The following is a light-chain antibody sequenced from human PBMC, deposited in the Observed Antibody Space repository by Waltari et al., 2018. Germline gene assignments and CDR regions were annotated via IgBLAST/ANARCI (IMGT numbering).Light chain of an antibody. CDR2: DGN. CDR3: CSYAGSYWI. J-gene: IGLJ3*02. V-gene: IGLV2-11*01. Sequence: SWYQKFPGKAPKVMIYDGNKRPSGVPDRFSGSRSGNTASLTISGLQAEDEADYYCCSYAGSYWIFGEGTKLTVL.